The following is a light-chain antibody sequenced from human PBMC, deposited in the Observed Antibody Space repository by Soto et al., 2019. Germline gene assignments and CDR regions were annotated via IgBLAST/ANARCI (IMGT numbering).Light chain of an antibody. CDR2: DVS. V-gene: IGLV2-14*01. J-gene: IGLJ2*01. CDR1: SSDVGGYNY. Sequence: QSALTQPASVSGSPGQSITLSCPGTSSDVGGYNYVSWYQQHPGKAPKLMIYDVSNRPSGVSNRFSGSKSGNTASLTISGLQAEDEADYYCSSYTSSILFGGGTQLTVL. CDR3: SSYTSSIL.